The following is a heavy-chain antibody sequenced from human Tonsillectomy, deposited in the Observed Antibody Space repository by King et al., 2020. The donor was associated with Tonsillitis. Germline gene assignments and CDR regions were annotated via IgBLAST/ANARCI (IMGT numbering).Heavy chain of an antibody. V-gene: IGHV4-39*01. CDR1: GGSISSSSYY. CDR2: IYYSGST. J-gene: IGHJ4*02. CDR3: ARIPLWFGELLSYFDY. D-gene: IGHD3-10*01. Sequence: QLQESGPGLVKPSETLSLTCTVSGGSISSSSYYWGWIRQPPGKGLEWIGSIYYSGSTYYNPSLKSRVTISVDTSKNQFSLKLSSVTAADTAVYYCARIPLWFGELLSYFDYWGQGTLVTVSS.